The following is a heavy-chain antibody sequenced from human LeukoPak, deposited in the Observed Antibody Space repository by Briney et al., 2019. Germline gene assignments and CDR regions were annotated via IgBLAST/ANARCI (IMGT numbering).Heavy chain of an antibody. Sequence: ASVKVSCKASGYTFTSYAMHWVRQAPGQRLEWMGWINAGNGNTKYSQKFQGRVTITRDTSASTAYTELSSLRSEDTAVYYCARAMGGYCSGGSCYSYGMDVWGQGTTVTVSS. CDR3: ARAMGGYCSGGSCYSYGMDV. D-gene: IGHD2-15*01. CDR2: INAGNGNT. J-gene: IGHJ6*02. CDR1: GYTFTSYA. V-gene: IGHV1-3*01.